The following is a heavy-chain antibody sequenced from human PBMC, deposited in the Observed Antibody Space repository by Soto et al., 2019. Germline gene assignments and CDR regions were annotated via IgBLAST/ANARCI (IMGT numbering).Heavy chain of an antibody. J-gene: IGHJ4*02. Sequence: QVLLEQSGAEVKKPGSSVKVSCKASGGTFRSYAISWVRQAPGQGLEWMAGIIPIFGTPNYAQTFHDSIYVTADESTTTVYMELHYLTAADTALYFWAYSGNHRYFFDSWGQGTVVTVSS. CDR3: AYSGNHRYFFDS. D-gene: IGHD3-9*01. V-gene: IGHV1-69*12. CDR2: IIPIFGTP. CDR1: GGTFRSYA.